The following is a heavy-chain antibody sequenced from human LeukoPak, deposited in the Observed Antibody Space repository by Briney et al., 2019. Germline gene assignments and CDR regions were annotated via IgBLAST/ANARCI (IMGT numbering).Heavy chain of an antibody. CDR2: IYSGGST. D-gene: IGHD6-19*01. V-gene: IGHV3-53*01. Sequence: PGGSLRLSCAASGFTVSSNYMSWVRQAPGKGLEWVSVIYSGGSTYYADSVKGRYTISRDNSKNTLYLQMNSLKTEDTAVYYCTKDLPYTRGWALNYWGQGTLVTVSS. CDR3: TKDLPYTRGWALNY. J-gene: IGHJ4*02. CDR1: GFTVSSNY.